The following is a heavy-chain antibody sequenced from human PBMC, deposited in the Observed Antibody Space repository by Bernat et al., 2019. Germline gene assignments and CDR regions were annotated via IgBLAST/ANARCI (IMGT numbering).Heavy chain of an antibody. D-gene: IGHD3-9*01. CDR1: GFTFSSYG. Sequence: QVQLVESGGGVVQPGRSLRLSCAASGFTFSSYGMHWVRQAPGKGLEEVAGISYDGSNKYYADSVKGRFTNSRDKSKNTLYLQMNSLRAEDTAVYYCAKAYDFLTGYYLGLDYWGQGTLVTVSS. CDR3: AKAYDFLTGYYLGLDY. CDR2: ISYDGSNK. J-gene: IGHJ4*02. V-gene: IGHV3-30*18.